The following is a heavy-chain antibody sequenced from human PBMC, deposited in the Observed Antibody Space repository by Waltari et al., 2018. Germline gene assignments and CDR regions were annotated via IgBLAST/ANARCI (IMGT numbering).Heavy chain of an antibody. J-gene: IGHJ4*02. CDR1: GFTFSSYW. V-gene: IGHV3-7*01. D-gene: IGHD6-19*01. CDR2: IKQEGSEK. Sequence: EVQLVESGGGLVQPGGSLRLSCAASGFTFSSYWMSWVRQAPGKGVEWVDNIKQEGSEKYYVDAVKGRCTISRDNAKNSLYLQMNSLRAEDTAVYYCARDYRRQWLAPPDWGQGTLVTVSS. CDR3: ARDYRRQWLAPPD.